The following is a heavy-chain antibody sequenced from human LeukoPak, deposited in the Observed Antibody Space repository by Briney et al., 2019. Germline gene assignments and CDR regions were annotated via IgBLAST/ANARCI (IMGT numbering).Heavy chain of an antibody. CDR2: INHSGST. Sequence: SETLSLTCAVYGGSFSGYYWSWIRQPPGKGLEWIGEINHSGSTYYNPSLKSRVTISVDTSKNQFSLKLSSVTAADTAVYYCARAVLYWGQGTLVTVSS. CDR3: ARAVLY. J-gene: IGHJ4*02. CDR1: GGSFSGYY. V-gene: IGHV4-34*01.